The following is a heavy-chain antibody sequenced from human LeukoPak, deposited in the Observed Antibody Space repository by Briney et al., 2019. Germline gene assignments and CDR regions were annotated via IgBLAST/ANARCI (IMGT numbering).Heavy chain of an antibody. J-gene: IGHJ4*02. V-gene: IGHV3-21*01. CDR1: GFTFSSYS. D-gene: IGHD6-19*01. CDR2: ISSSSYI. Sequence: PGGSLRLSCAASGFTFSSYSMNWVRQAPGKGLEWVSSISSSSYIYYADSVKGRFTISRGNAKNSLYLQMNSLRAEDTAVYYCARDLSYSSAPLPFYYFDYWGQGTLVTASS. CDR3: ARDLSYSSAPLPFYYFDY.